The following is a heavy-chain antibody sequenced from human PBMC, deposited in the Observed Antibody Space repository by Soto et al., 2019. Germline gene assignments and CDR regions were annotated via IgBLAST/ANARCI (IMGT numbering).Heavy chain of an antibody. V-gene: IGHV3-23*01. J-gene: IGHJ3*02. D-gene: IGHD6-19*01. CDR2: ISRSGGST. CDR3: AKHGVAVAVSSAFDI. CDR1: GFTFSSYA. Sequence: EVQLLESGGGLVQPGGSLRLSCAASGFTFSSYAISWVRQAPGKGLEWVSAISRSGGSTYYADSVKGRFIISRDNSKNTLYLQMNSLRAEDTAVYYCAKHGVAVAVSSAFDIWGQGTMVTVSS.